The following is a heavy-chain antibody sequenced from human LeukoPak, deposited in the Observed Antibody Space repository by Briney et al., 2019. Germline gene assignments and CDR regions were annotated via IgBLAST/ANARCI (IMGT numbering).Heavy chain of an antibody. CDR2: FYYSGST. CDR1: GPSISSRSYY. V-gene: IGHV4-39*01. J-gene: IGHJ5*02. CDR3: ASRDDYGDPFDP. Sequence: SETLSLTCTVSGPSISSRSYYWGWIRQPPGKGLEWIGSFYYSGSTYYNPSLKSRATISVDTSKNQFSLKLTSVTAADTAVYYCASRDDYGDPFDPWGQGTLVTVSS. D-gene: IGHD4-17*01.